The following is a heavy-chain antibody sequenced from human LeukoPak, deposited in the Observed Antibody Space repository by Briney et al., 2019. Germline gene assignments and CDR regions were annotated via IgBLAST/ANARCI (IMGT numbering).Heavy chain of an antibody. CDR3: ARDRLRLGYERTNWFDP. V-gene: IGHV1-2*02. Sequence: GASVKVSCKASGYTFTGYQIHWVRQAPGQGLEWMGWINPNSGGTNYAEKFQGRVTMTRDTSIGTAYMDLSRLRSDDTAVYYCARDRLRLGYERTNWFDPWGQGTLVTVSS. CDR2: INPNSGGT. CDR1: GYTFTGYQ. J-gene: IGHJ5*02. D-gene: IGHD2-15*01.